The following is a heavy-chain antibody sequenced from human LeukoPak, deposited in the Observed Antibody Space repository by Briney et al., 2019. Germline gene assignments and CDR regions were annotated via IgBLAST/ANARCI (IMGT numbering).Heavy chain of an antibody. D-gene: IGHD3-9*01. V-gene: IGHV3-66*02. CDR2: IYSGGST. CDR1: GFTFSSNY. J-gene: IGHJ4*02. Sequence: GGSLRLSCAASGFTFSSNYMSWVRQAPGKGLEWVSLIYSGGSTYYADSVKGRFTISRDNSKNTLYLQMNSLRAEDTAVYYCARSGRRYDILTGYSLNYFDYWGQGTLVTVSS. CDR3: ARSGRRYDILTGYSLNYFDY.